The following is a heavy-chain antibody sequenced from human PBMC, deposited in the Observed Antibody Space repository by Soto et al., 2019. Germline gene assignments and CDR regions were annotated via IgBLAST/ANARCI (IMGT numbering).Heavy chain of an antibody. D-gene: IGHD3-10*01. CDR2: IYYSGST. Sequence: SENLCLPCTVSGGSISRYSWNWIRQPPGKGLEWIGYIYYSGSTNYNPSLKSRVTISVDTSKNQFSLKLSSVTAADTAVYYCARDPGSGSYYGWFDPWGQGTLVTVSS. V-gene: IGHV4-59*01. CDR1: GGSISRYS. J-gene: IGHJ5*02. CDR3: ARDPGSGSYYGWFDP.